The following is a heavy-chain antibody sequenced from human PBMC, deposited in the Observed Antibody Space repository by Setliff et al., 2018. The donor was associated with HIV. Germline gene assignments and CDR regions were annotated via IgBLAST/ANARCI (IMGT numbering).Heavy chain of an antibody. V-gene: IGHV1-8*03. CDR2: MNPNSGNT. D-gene: IGHD4-4*01. J-gene: IGHJ4*02. CDR3: AREKNDYNNYYFDY. CDR1: GYTFTSYD. Sequence: ASVKVSCKASGYTFTSYDINWVRQATGQGLEWMGWMNPNSGNTGYAQKFQGRVTITRNTSISTAYMELSSLRSEDTAVYYCAREKNDYNNYYFDYWGQGTLVTVSS.